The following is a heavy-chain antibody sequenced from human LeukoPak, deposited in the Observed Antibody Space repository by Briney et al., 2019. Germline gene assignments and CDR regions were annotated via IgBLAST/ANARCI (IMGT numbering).Heavy chain of an antibody. V-gene: IGHV5-51*01. CDR2: IYPGYSDT. CDR3: ARFALSSSLDY. J-gene: IGHJ4*02. CDR1: GYSFNTYW. Sequence: GESLKISCKGSGYSFNTYWIGWVRQVPGKGLEWMGIIYPGYSDTRYSPSFQGQVTFSVDTSTSTVYLQWSSPKASDTAIYYCARFALSSSLDYWGQGTLVTVSP. D-gene: IGHD6-13*01.